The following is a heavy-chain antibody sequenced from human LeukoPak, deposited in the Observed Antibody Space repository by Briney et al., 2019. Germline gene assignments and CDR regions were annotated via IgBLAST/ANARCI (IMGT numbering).Heavy chain of an antibody. CDR3: ATDSRHCSSTSCFNHYYYYYMDV. Sequence: ASVKVSCKVSGYTLTELSMHWVRQAPGKGLEGMGGFDPEDGETIYAQKFQGRVTMTEDTSTDTAYMELSSLRSEDTAVYYCATDSRHCSSTSCFNHYYYYYMDVWGKGTTVTVSS. CDR2: FDPEDGET. D-gene: IGHD2-2*01. J-gene: IGHJ6*03. V-gene: IGHV1-24*01. CDR1: GYTLTELS.